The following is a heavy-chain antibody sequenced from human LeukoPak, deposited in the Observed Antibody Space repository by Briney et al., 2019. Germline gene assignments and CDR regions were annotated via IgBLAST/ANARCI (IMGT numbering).Heavy chain of an antibody. Sequence: SVKVSCKASGGTFSSYAISWARQAPGQGLEWMGGIIPIFGTANYAQKFQGRVTITTDESTSTAYMELSSLRSEDTAVYYCAREWEPEVGYFDYWGQGTLVTVSS. CDR3: AREWEPEVGYFDY. CDR1: GGTFSSYA. D-gene: IGHD1-26*01. V-gene: IGHV1-69*05. CDR2: IIPIFGTA. J-gene: IGHJ4*02.